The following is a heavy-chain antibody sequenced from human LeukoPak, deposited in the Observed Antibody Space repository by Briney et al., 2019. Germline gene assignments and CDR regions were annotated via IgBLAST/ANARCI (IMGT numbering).Heavy chain of an antibody. V-gene: IGHV1-18*01. CDR2: ISAYNGNT. J-gene: IGHJ4*02. CDR1: GYTFTSYG. CDR3: ARDQTYYDILTGYYLY. Sequence: ASVKVSCKASGYTFTSYGISWVRQAPGQGLEWMGWISAYNGNTNYAQKLQGRVTMTTDTSPSTAYMELRSLRSDDTAVYYCARDQTYYDILTGYYLYWGLGTLVTVSS. D-gene: IGHD3-9*01.